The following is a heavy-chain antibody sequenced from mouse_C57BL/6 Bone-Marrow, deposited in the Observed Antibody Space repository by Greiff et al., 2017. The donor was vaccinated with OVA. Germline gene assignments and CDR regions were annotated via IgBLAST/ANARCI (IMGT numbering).Heavy chain of an antibody. Sequence: EVQGVESGGGLVQPGGSLKLSCAASGFTFSDYYMYWVRQTPEKRLEWVAYISNGGGRTYYPDTVKGRITISRDNAKNTLYLQRSRLQSEDTAMYYCARQSYEDYAMDYWGQGTSVTVSS. J-gene: IGHJ4*01. CDR2: ISNGGGRT. V-gene: IGHV5-12*01. CDR3: ARQSYEDYAMDY. D-gene: IGHD2-12*01. CDR1: GFTFSDYY.